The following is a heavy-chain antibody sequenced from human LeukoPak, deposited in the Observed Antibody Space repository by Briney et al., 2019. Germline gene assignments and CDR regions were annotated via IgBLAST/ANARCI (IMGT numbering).Heavy chain of an antibody. Sequence: PGRSLRLSCAASGFTFSSYAMHWVRQAPGKGLEWVAVISYDGSNKYYADSVKGRFTISRDNSKNTLYLQMNSLRAEDTAVYYCARGYYDFWSGYYTAGYWGQGTLVTVSS. D-gene: IGHD3-3*01. CDR3: ARGYYDFWSGYYTAGY. CDR2: ISYDGSNK. J-gene: IGHJ4*02. CDR1: GFTFSSYA. V-gene: IGHV3-30*04.